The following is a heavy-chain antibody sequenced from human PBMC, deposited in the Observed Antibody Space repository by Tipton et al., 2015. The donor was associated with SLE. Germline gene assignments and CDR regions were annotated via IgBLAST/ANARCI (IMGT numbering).Heavy chain of an antibody. Sequence: TLSLTCTVSGGSISSSSHYWGWIRQPPGKGLEWIGSIYYSGSTYYNPSLKSRVTISVDTSKNQFSLKLSSVTAADTAVYYCARPPDDFWSGYYWHYWGQGTLVTVSS. CDR3: ARPPDDFWSGYYWHY. D-gene: IGHD3-3*01. CDR2: IYYSGST. V-gene: IGHV4-39*07. CDR1: GGSISSSSHY. J-gene: IGHJ4*02.